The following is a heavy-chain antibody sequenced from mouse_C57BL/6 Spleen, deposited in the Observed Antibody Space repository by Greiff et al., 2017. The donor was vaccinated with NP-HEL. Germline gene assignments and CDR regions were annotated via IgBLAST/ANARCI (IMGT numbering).Heavy chain of an antibody. CDR3: ARGGTSTREYYFDY. V-gene: IGHV1-80*01. CDR2: IYPGDGDT. Sequence: VQLQQSGAELVKPGASVKISCKASGYAFSSYWMNWVKQRPGKGLEWIGQIYPGDGDTNYNGKFKGKATLTADKSSSTAYMQLSSLTSEDSAVYFCARGGTSTREYYFDYWGQGTTLTVSS. D-gene: IGHD2-1*01. J-gene: IGHJ2*01. CDR1: GYAFSSYW.